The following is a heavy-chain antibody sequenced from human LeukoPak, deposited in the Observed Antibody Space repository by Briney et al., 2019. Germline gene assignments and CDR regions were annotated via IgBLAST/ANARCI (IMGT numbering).Heavy chain of an antibody. CDR2: IRSKANSYAT. J-gene: IGHJ4*02. CDR1: GFTFSGSA. V-gene: IGHV3-73*01. CDR3: TSFKFFGGFDY. Sequence: PGGSLRLSCAASGFTFSGSAMHWVRQASGKGLEWVGRIRSKANSYATAYAASVKGRFTISRDDSKNTAYLQMNSLKTEDTAVYYWTSFKFFGGFDYWGQGTLVTVSS. D-gene: IGHD2-15*01.